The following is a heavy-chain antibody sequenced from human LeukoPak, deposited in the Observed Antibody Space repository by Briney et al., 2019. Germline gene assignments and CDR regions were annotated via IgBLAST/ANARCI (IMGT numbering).Heavy chain of an antibody. CDR2: IYYSGST. J-gene: IGHJ4*02. D-gene: IGHD5-12*01. V-gene: IGHV4-39*01. CDR3: ARLVATSPRFDY. Sequence: SETLSLTCTVSGGSVSSSSYYWGWIRQPPGKGLEWIGSIYYSGSTYYNPSLKSRVTISVDTPKNQFSLKLSSVTAADTAVYYCARLVATSPRFDYWGQGTLVTVSS. CDR1: GGSVSSSSYY.